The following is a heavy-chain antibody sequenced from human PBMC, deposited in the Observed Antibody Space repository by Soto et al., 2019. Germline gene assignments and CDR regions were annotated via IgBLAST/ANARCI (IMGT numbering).Heavy chain of an antibody. Sequence: GGSLRLSCAASGSSFSSYTMNWVRQAPGKGLQWVSSITNRGTHTYSADSVKGRFTISRDNDKNSLYLQMNNLRAEDTAIYFCARAHEVAWFDSWGLGTLVTVSS. CDR1: GSSFSSYT. CDR2: ITNRGTHT. V-gene: IGHV3-21*01. J-gene: IGHJ5*01. CDR3: ARAHEVAWFDS. D-gene: IGHD2-15*01.